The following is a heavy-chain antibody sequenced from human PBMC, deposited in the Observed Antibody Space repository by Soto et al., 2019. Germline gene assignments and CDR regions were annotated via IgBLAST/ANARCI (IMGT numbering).Heavy chain of an antibody. J-gene: IGHJ4*02. CDR2: ISYDGSKK. V-gene: IGHV3-30*05. Sequence: GGSLRLSCAASGFYYSSYGMHWIRQAPGKGLEWVAAISYDGSKKFYADSVKGRFTISRDNSQNTMYLQMDGLRAEDTAVYSCAKGRGLRVTYPVDYWGQGTLVTVSS. CDR1: GFYYSSYG. D-gene: IGHD3-10*01. CDR3: AKGRGLRVTYPVDY.